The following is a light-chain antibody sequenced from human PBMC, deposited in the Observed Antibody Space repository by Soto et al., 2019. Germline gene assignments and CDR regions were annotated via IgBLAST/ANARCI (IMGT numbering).Light chain of an antibody. V-gene: IGKV1-9*01. CDR3: QQLNSFPPLFT. CDR1: QGISSY. J-gene: IGKJ3*01. Sequence: DIQLTQSPSFLSASVGDRATITCRASQGISSYLAWYQQRPGEPPELLIYGASTLQSGVASRFSGSGSGTEFTLTISSLQPEDFATYFCQQLNSFPPLFTFGPGTTVDIK. CDR2: GAS.